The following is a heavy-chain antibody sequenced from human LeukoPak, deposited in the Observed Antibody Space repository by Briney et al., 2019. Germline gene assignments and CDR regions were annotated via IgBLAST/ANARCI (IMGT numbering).Heavy chain of an antibody. J-gene: IGHJ3*02. Sequence: GGSLRLSCAASGFTVSSNYMSWVRQAPGKGLEWVSVIYSGGSTYYADSVKGRFTISRHNSKNTLYLQMNSLRAEDTAVYYCARDGRYSYGHDAFDIWGQGTMATVSS. V-gene: IGHV3-53*01. D-gene: IGHD5-18*01. CDR3: ARDGRYSYGHDAFDI. CDR1: GFTVSSNY. CDR2: IYSGGST.